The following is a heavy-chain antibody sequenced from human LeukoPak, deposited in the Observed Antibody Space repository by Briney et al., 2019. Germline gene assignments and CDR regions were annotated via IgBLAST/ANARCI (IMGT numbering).Heavy chain of an antibody. D-gene: IGHD1-1*01. V-gene: IGHV3-23*01. J-gene: IGHJ4*02. CDR3: ANEVRPNDY. Sequence: TGGSLRLSCVASGXTFSSHAMCWVRQAPGKGLEWVASIDISGGSTYYEDSVQGRFTISRDNSKNTLYLEMNSLRVEDTALYYCANEVRPNDYWGQGTLVTVSS. CDR2: IDISGGST. CDR1: GXTFSSHA.